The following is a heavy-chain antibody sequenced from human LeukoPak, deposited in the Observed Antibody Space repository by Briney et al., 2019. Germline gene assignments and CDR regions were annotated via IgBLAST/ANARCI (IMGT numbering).Heavy chain of an antibody. CDR2: IKQDGSEK. CDR3: ARDKTRGLGYSYSKSGNYFDY. V-gene: IGHV3-7*01. CDR1: GFTFSSTW. J-gene: IGHJ4*02. D-gene: IGHD5-18*01. Sequence: RGSLRLSCAASGFTFSSTWMSWVRQAPGKGLEWVANIKQDGSEKSYVDSVKGRFTISRDNAKNSRYLQMNSLRAEDTAVYSCARDKTRGLGYSYSKSGNYFDYWGQGTLVTVSS.